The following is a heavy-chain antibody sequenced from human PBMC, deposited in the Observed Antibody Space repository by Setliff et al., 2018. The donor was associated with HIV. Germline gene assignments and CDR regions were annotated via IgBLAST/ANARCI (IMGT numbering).Heavy chain of an antibody. V-gene: IGHV4-39*07. CDR1: GGSFSAYY. CDR3: ARSLIVPAALGDYFDY. J-gene: IGHJ4*02. CDR2: IYYSGST. D-gene: IGHD2-2*01. Sequence: SETLSLTCAVSGGSFSAYYWGWIRQPPGKGLEWIGSIYYSGSTYYNPSLKSRVIISVDTSKNQFSLKLSSVTAADTAVYYCARSLIVPAALGDYFDYWGQGTLVTVSS.